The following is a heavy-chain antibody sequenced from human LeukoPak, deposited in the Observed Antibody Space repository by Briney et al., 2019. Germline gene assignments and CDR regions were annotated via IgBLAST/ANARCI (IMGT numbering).Heavy chain of an antibody. CDR3: ARGEDTSMVRSFDY. D-gene: IGHD5-18*01. J-gene: IGHJ4*02. V-gene: IGHV4-34*01. Sequence: KPSETLSLTCAVYGGSFSDYYWSWIRQPPGKGLEWIGEINHSGSTNYNPSLKSRVTISVDTSKNQFSLKLSSVTAADTAVYYCARGEDTSMVRSFDYWGQGTLVTVSS. CDR1: GGSFSDYY. CDR2: INHSGST.